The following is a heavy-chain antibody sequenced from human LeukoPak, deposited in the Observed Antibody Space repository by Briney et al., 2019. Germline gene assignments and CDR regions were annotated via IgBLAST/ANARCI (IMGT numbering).Heavy chain of an antibody. CDR3: ARGVPAAMVEYFQH. V-gene: IGHV3-74*01. CDR1: GFPFNSFW. CDR2: MNEYSTTI. J-gene: IGHJ1*01. Sequence: GGSLRLSCAASGFPFNSFWMHWVRQAPGKGLVWVSDMNEYSTTIRYADSVKGRFTISRDNAKNSLYLQMNSLRAEDTAVYYCARGVPAAMVEYFQHWGQGTLVTVSS. D-gene: IGHD2-2*01.